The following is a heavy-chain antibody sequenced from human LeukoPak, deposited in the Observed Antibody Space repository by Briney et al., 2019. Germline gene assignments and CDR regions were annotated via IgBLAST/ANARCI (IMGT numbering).Heavy chain of an antibody. CDR1: GFTFSSYW. CDR3: ARGGLRYNGFDY. J-gene: IGHJ4*02. CDR2: INSDGSST. Sequence: GGSLRLSCAASGFTFSSYWMHWVRQAPGKGLVWVSRINSDGSSTSYADSVKGRFTISRDNSKNALYLQMNSLRAEDTAVYYCARGGLRYNGFDYWGQGTLVTVSS. V-gene: IGHV3-74*01. D-gene: IGHD4-17*01.